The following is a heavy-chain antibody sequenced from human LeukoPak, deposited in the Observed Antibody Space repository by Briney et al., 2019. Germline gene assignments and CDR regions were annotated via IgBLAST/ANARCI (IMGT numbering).Heavy chain of an antibody. CDR3: AKGVSLLWFGE. J-gene: IGHJ4*02. CDR1: GFIVSTNY. CDR2: IYSGGST. V-gene: IGHV3-53*01. D-gene: IGHD3-10*01. Sequence: PGGSLRLSCAASGFIVSTNYMSWVRQAPGKGLEWVSVIYSGGSTYYADSVKGRFTISRDNSKNTLYLQMNSLRAEDTAVYYCAKGVSLLWFGEGGQGTLVTVSS.